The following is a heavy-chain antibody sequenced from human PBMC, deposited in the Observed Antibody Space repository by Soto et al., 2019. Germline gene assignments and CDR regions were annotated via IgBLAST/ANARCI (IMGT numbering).Heavy chain of an antibody. CDR2: IYSGGST. D-gene: IGHD5-12*01. Sequence: GGSLRLSCAASGFTVSSNYMSWVRQAPGKGLEWVSVIYSGGSTYYADSVKGRFTISRDNSKNTLYLQMNSLRAEDTAVYYCARAFYSGYDFDYWGQGTLVTVSS. V-gene: IGHV3-66*01. J-gene: IGHJ4*02. CDR3: ARAFYSGYDFDY. CDR1: GFTVSSNY.